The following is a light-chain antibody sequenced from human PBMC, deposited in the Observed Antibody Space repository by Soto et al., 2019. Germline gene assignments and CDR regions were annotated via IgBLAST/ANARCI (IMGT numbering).Light chain of an antibody. V-gene: IGKV1-5*01. Sequence: DIHLTQSPSTLSASVGDRLTITCRASQTISSWLAWYQQKPGKAPKLLIYDASSLESGVPSRFSGSGSGTEFTLTISSLQPDDFATYYCQQYNSYSHTFGQGTKVDI. CDR3: QQYNSYSHT. CDR1: QTISSW. J-gene: IGKJ1*01. CDR2: DAS.